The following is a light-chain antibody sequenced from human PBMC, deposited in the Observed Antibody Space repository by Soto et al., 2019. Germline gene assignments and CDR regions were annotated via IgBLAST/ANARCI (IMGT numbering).Light chain of an antibody. CDR2: GNS. Sequence: QSVLTQPPSVSGAPGQRVTISCTGSSSNIGAGYDVHWYQQLPGPAPKLLIYGNSNRPSVVPDRFSGSKSGTSASLAITGLQAEDEADYDCQSYDSSLSGVVFGGGTKLTVL. CDR3: QSYDSSLSGVV. J-gene: IGLJ2*01. V-gene: IGLV1-40*01. CDR1: SSNIGAGYD.